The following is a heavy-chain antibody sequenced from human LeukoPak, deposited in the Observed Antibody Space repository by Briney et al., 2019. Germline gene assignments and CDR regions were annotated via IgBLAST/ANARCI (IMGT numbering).Heavy chain of an antibody. V-gene: IGHV3-53*01. Sequence: GGSLRLXCAASGFTDSSNYMSWVRRAPGKGLESVSVIYSGGSTYYADSVKGRFTISRDNSKNTLYLQMNSLRAEDTAVYYCARFTYYYDSSGYYWGQGTLVTVSS. CDR1: GFTDSSNY. CDR3: ARFTYYYDSSGYY. J-gene: IGHJ4*02. CDR2: IYSGGST. D-gene: IGHD3-22*01.